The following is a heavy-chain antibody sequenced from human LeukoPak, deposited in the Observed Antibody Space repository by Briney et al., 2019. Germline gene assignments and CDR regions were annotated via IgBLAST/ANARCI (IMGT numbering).Heavy chain of an antibody. J-gene: IGHJ5*02. CDR3: ARRMKDSSGWYNWFDP. CDR2: IYPGDSDT. D-gene: IGHD6-19*01. CDR1: GSSFTSYW. Sequence: GESLKISCKGSGSSFTSYWIGWVRQMPGKGLEWMGIIYPGDSDTRYSPSFQGQVTISVDKSINTAYLQWSSLKASDTAMYYCARRMKDSSGWYNWFDPWGQGTLVTVSS. V-gene: IGHV5-51*01.